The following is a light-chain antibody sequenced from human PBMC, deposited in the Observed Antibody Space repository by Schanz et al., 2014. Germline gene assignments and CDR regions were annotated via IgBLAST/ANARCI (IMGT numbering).Light chain of an antibody. V-gene: IGLV2-14*03. J-gene: IGLJ3*02. CDR2: DVT. Sequence: QSALTQPASVSGSPGQSITISCTGTSSDVGPYNYVSWYQQHPGKAPKLIIYDVTNRPSGVSSRFSGSKSGNTASLTISGLQAEDEADYYCCSYAGSSTWVFGGGTKLTVL. CDR1: SSDVGPYNY. CDR3: CSYAGSSTWV.